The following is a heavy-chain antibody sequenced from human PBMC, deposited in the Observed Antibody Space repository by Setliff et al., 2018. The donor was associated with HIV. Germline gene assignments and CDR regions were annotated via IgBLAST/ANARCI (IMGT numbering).Heavy chain of an antibody. D-gene: IGHD1-26*01. V-gene: IGHV1-2*02. CDR1: GYTFTDYY. J-gene: IGHJ4*02. CDR2: INPNSGDI. Sequence: ASVKVSCKASGYTFTDYYLHWARQAPGQGLQWMGWINPNSGDINYAQKFQGRVTMTRDTSISTAYMELSRLRSDDTALYYCARDWEGATHIDSWGQGTLVTVSS. CDR3: ARDWEGATHIDS.